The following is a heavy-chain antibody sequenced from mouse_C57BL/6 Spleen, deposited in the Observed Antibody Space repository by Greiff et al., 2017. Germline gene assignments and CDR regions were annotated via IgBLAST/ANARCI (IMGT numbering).Heavy chain of an antibody. J-gene: IGHJ4*01. CDR2: IDPSDSET. D-gene: IGHD1-1*01. Sequence: QVQLQQSGAELVRPGSSVKLSCKASGYTFTSYWMHWVKQRPIQGLEWIGNIDPSDSETHYNQKFKDKATLTVDKSSSTAYMQLSSLTSEDSAVYYCAGGYGSRYYYAMDYWGQGTSVTVSS. CDR1: GYTFTSYW. V-gene: IGHV1-52*01. CDR3: AGGYGSRYYYAMDY.